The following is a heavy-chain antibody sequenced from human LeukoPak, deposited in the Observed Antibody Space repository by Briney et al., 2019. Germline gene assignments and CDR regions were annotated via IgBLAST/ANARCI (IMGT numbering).Heavy chain of an antibody. Sequence: GGSLSLSCTASGFTFNTHGMHWARHATGKGLEWGAAIWFDESVKHYSDAVKGRFTISRDNSLNNLYLQMNSLRVEDTAIYSCARDTAVQFLEPAFWGQGTLVTVSS. D-gene: IGHD3-3*01. CDR1: GFTFNTHG. J-gene: IGHJ4*02. CDR3: ARDTAVQFLEPAF. V-gene: IGHV3-33*08. CDR2: IWFDESVK.